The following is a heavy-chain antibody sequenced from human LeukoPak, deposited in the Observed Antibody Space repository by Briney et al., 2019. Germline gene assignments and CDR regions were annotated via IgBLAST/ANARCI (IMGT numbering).Heavy chain of an antibody. V-gene: IGHV1-69*05. J-gene: IGHJ4*02. D-gene: IGHD1-26*01. CDR1: GGTFSSYA. Sequence: GASVKVSCKASGGTFSSYAISWVRQAPGQGLEWMGGIIPIFGTANYAQKFQGRVTITTDESTSTAYMELSSLRSEDTAVYYCARLIVEEGVADNLFDYWGQGTLVTVSP. CDR3: ARLIVEEGVADNLFDY. CDR2: IIPIFGTA.